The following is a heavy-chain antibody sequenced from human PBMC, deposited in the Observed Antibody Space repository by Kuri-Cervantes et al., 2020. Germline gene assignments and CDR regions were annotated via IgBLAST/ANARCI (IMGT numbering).Heavy chain of an antibody. CDR1: GFTVSSNY. Sequence: GGSLRLSCAASGFTVSSNYMSWVRQAPGKGLEWVSSIGTSRNYIYYADSVKGRFTISRDNTKNSLYLQMNSLRAEDSAVYYCARDGDSSGWDFDYWGQGTLVTVSS. V-gene: IGHV3-21*01. CDR3: ARDGDSSGWDFDY. D-gene: IGHD6-19*01. J-gene: IGHJ4*02. CDR2: IGTSRNYI.